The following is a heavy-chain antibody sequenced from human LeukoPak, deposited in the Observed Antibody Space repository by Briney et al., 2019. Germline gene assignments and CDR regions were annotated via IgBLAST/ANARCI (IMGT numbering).Heavy chain of an antibody. D-gene: IGHD5-24*01. J-gene: IGHJ4*02. CDR2: IRSKANNYAT. CDR3: TRQLEMVTNDFDY. CDR1: GFTFSGSA. Sequence: GGSLRLSCAASGFTFSGSAMHWVRQASGKGLEWVGRIRSKANNYATAYATSVKGRFTISRDDSENTAYLQMSSLKTEDTAVYYCTRQLEMVTNDFDYWGQGTLVTVSS. V-gene: IGHV3-73*01.